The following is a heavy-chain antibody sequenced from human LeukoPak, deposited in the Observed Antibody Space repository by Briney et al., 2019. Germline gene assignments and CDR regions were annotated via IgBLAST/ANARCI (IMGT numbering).Heavy chain of an antibody. D-gene: IGHD3-16*02. CDR3: ARLPGGLGRYYFEY. V-gene: IGHV1-8*01. Sequence: GASVKVSCKASGYTFTNYDINWVRQATGQGLEWMGWMNPNSGNTGYAQEFQGRVTITSDTSASTAHMELSGLRSEDAAVYYCARLPGGLGRYYFEYWGQGTLVAVSS. CDR1: GYTFTNYD. J-gene: IGHJ4*02. CDR2: MNPNSGNT.